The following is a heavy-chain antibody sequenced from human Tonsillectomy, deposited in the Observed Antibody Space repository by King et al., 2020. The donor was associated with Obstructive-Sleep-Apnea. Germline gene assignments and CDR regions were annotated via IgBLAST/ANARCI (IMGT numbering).Heavy chain of an antibody. CDR3: ASGEYYYDSRGYHSRDVSSGVFDP. J-gene: IGHJ5*02. Sequence: VQLVESGAEVKKPGASVKVSCKASGYTFTTYYMHWVRQAPGQGLEWMGIINPSGGSTSYAQKFQDRVTMTRDTSTSTVYMELSSLRSEDTAVYYCASGEYYYDSRGYHSRDVSSGVFDPWGQGTLVTVSS. V-gene: IGHV1-46*01. CDR1: GYTFTTYY. D-gene: IGHD3-22*01. CDR2: INPSGGST.